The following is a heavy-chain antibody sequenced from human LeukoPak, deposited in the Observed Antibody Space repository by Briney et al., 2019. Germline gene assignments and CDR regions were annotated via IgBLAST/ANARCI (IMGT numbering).Heavy chain of an antibody. Sequence: ASVKVSCNVSGYTLTELSMNWVRQAPGKGLEWMGGFDPEDDKTIYAQKLQGRVTMTEDTSTDTAYMELSSLRSEDTAMYYCATVRGYSYGRFFGDFDHWGQGTLVTVSS. V-gene: IGHV1-24*01. CDR3: ATVRGYSYGRFFGDFDH. D-gene: IGHD5-18*01. CDR2: FDPEDDKT. J-gene: IGHJ4*02. CDR1: GYTLTELS.